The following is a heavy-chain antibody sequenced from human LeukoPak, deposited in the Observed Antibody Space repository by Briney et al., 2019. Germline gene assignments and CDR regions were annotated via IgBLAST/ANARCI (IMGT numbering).Heavy chain of an antibody. Sequence: SETLSLTCTVSDGSISSYYWSWIRQPAGKGQEWIGRIFSTGSTNYNPSLKSRVTMSVDTSKNQFSLKLSSVTAADTAVYYCARVSTGGRYDYWGQGTLVTVSS. J-gene: IGHJ4*02. CDR2: IFSTGST. V-gene: IGHV4-4*07. CDR1: DGSISSYY. CDR3: ARVSTGGRYDY. D-gene: IGHD1-14*01.